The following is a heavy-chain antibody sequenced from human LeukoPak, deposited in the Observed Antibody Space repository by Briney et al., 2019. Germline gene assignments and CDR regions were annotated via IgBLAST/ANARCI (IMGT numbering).Heavy chain of an antibody. CDR1: GGSISSYY. D-gene: IGHD6-13*01. Sequence: SETLSLTCTVSGGSISSYYWSWIRQPPGKGLEWIGYIYYSGSTNYNPSLKSRVTISVDTSKNQFSLKLSSATAADTAVYYCARGESYSSSWPPYYYYYYYMDVWGKGTTVTVSS. V-gene: IGHV4-59*01. J-gene: IGHJ6*03. CDR2: IYYSGST. CDR3: ARGESYSSSWPPYYYYYYYMDV.